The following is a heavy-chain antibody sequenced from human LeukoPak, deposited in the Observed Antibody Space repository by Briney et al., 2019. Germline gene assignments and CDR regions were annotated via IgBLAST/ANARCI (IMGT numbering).Heavy chain of an antibody. V-gene: IGHV3-30*02. CDR3: AKDPTQYYSGSGSSSWFDP. CDR1: GFTFSTYG. CDR2: IRYDGSND. Sequence: PGGSLRLSCAAPGFTFSTYGMHWVRQAPGKGLEWVAFIRYDGSNDYYAESVKGRFTISRDNYKNTMYLQMNSLRAEDTAVYYCAKDPTQYYSGSGSSSWFDPWGQGTLVTVSS. D-gene: IGHD3-10*01. J-gene: IGHJ5*02.